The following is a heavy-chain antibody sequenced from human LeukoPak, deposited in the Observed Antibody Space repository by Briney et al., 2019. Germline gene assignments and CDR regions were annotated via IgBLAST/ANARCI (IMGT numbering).Heavy chain of an antibody. D-gene: IGHD3-10*01. V-gene: IGHV1-18*01. CDR2: ISAYNGNT. Sequence: PVASVKVSCKASGYTFTSYGISWVRQAPGQGLEWMGWISAYNGNTNYAQKFQGRVTMTTDPSTSTAYMDLRSLRSDDTAVYYCARDSPGVLWLGELLEMDVWGQGTTVTVSS. J-gene: IGHJ6*02. CDR1: GYTFTSYG. CDR3: ARDSPGVLWLGELLEMDV.